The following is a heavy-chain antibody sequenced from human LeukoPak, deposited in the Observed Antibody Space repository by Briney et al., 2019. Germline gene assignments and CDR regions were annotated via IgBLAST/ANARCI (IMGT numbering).Heavy chain of an antibody. Sequence: GESLKISCKGSGYSFTSYCIGWVRQMPGKGLEWMGIIYPGDPDTRYSPSFQGQVTISADKSISTAYLQWSSLKASDTAMYYCARRYCSGGSCFDYWGQGTLVTVSS. CDR1: GYSFTSYC. CDR3: ARRYCSGGSCFDY. CDR2: IYPGDPDT. D-gene: IGHD2-15*01. J-gene: IGHJ4*02. V-gene: IGHV5-51*01.